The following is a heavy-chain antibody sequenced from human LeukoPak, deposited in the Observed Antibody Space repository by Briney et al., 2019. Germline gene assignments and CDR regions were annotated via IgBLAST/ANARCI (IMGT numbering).Heavy chain of an antibody. Sequence: GVSLRLSCAASGFTFSSYWMSWVRQAPGKGLEWVTNIKQDGSEKYYVDSVKGRFTISRDNAKNSLDLQMNSLRAEDTAEYYCARDQPGYDGFDYWGQGTLVTVSS. CDR2: IKQDGSEK. D-gene: IGHD2-15*01. V-gene: IGHV3-7*01. J-gene: IGHJ4*02. CDR1: GFTFSSYW. CDR3: ARDQPGYDGFDY.